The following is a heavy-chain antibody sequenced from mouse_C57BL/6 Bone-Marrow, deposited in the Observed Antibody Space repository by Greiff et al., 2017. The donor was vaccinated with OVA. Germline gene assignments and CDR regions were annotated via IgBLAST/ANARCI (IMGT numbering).Heavy chain of an antibody. Sequence: EVQLVESGEGLVKPGGSLKLSCAASGFTFSSYAMSWVRQTPEKRLEWVAYISSGGDYIYYADTVKGRFTISRDNARNTLYLQMSSLKSEDTAMYYCTRDGVYYYGSRGFAYWGQGTLVTVSA. V-gene: IGHV5-9-1*02. CDR3: TRDGVYYYGSRGFAY. CDR2: ISSGGDYI. D-gene: IGHD1-1*01. J-gene: IGHJ3*01. CDR1: GFTFSSYA.